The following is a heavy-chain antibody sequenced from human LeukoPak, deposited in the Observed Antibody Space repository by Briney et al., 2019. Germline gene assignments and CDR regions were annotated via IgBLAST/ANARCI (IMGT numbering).Heavy chain of an antibody. CDR2: IYHSGST. J-gene: IGHJ4*02. D-gene: IGHD3-16*01. CDR1: GYSISSGYY. Sequence: PSETLSLTCTVSGYSISSGYYWGWIRQPPGKGLEWIGSIYHSGSTYYNPSLKSRVTISVDTSKNQFSLKLSSVTAADTAVYYCARGLRVLREWSGLEYWGQGTLVTVSS. CDR3: ARGLRVLREWSGLEY. V-gene: IGHV4-38-2*02.